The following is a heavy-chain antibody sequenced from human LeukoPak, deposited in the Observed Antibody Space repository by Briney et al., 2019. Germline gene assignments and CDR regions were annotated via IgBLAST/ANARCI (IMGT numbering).Heavy chain of an antibody. CDR2: IYTSGST. J-gene: IGHJ4*02. Sequence: SETLSLTCTVSGASISSFFWTWIRQPAGKGLEWIGRIYTSGSTDYNPSLKSRVTMSLDTSRNQFSLKLSTVTAADTAVYYCARKDVDYWGQETLVTVSS. V-gene: IGHV4-4*07. CDR3: ARKDVDY. CDR1: GASISSFF.